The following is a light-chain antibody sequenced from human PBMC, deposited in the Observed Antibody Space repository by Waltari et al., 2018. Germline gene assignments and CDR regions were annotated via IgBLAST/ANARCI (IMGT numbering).Light chain of an antibody. CDR3: QQSFSSWT. J-gene: IGKJ1*01. Sequence: DIQMTQSPSALSASVGDRVTVTCRASQSIGSDLNWYKQKPGNAPKVRIDAASSMQGGVTTRGGGSESGTDCTRTSSSLQAEDSATYFCQQSFSSWTFGQGTKVEIK. V-gene: IGKV1-39*01. CDR1: QSIGSD. CDR2: AAS.